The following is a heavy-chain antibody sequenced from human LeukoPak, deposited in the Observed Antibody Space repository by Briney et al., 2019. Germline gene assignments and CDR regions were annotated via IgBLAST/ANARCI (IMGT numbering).Heavy chain of an antibody. Sequence: GGSLRLSCGVSGITLSNYGMSWVRQAPGQGLEWVAGLSGSAGGTNYADSVKGRFTISRDNSKNTLFLQMDRLRAEDTSVYFCAKRGVVVRVFLVGFHKEAYYFDSWGQGAQVTVSS. D-gene: IGHD3-16*02. CDR2: LSGSAGGT. V-gene: IGHV3-23*01. J-gene: IGHJ4*02. CDR1: GITLSNYG. CDR3: AKRGVVVRVFLVGFHKEAYYFDS.